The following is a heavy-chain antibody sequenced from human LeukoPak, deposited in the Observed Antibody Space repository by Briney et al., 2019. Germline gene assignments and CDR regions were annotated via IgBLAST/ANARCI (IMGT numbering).Heavy chain of an antibody. Sequence: SETLSLTCTASGGSISSYYWSWIRQPPGKGLEWMGYICYGGGTNYNPSLKSRVTISVDTSKNQFSLKLSSVTAADTAVYYCARALMITFGGVIVPNYYFDYWGQGTLVTVSS. D-gene: IGHD3-16*02. V-gene: IGHV4-59*01. CDR2: ICYGGGT. CDR3: ARALMITFGGVIVPNYYFDY. CDR1: GGSISSYY. J-gene: IGHJ4*02.